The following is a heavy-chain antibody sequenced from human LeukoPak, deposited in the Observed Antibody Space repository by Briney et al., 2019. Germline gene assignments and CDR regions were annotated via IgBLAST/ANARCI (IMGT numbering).Heavy chain of an antibody. D-gene: IGHD6-6*01. CDR3: AKCLSISPRAALDI. CDR2: LSGSGGST. V-gene: IGHV3-23*01. J-gene: IGHJ3*02. CDR1: GFTFSSYA. Sequence: GGSLRLSCAASGFTFSSYAMSWVRQAPGKGLEWVSGLSGSGGSTYYADSMKGRFTISRDNSKNTLYLQMNSLRVEDTAVYFCAKCLSISPRAALDIWGQGTVVTVSS.